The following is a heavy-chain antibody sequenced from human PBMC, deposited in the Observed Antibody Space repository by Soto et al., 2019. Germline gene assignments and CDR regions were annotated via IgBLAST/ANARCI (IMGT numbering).Heavy chain of an antibody. CDR2: IYYTGRT. V-gene: IGHV4-61*03. CDR3: ARDSAAFVFDY. D-gene: IGHD1-26*01. Sequence: SETLSLTCTVSGDSVRSGSFYWSWIRQPPGKGLEWIGYIYYTGRTSYNPSLKSRVTISIDPSKNHFALNLTSVTAADTAIYYCARDSAAFVFDYWGQGALVTVSS. J-gene: IGHJ4*02. CDR1: GDSVRSGSFY.